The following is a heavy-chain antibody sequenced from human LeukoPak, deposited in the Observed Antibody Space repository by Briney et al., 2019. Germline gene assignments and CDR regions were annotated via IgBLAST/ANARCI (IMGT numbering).Heavy chain of an antibody. J-gene: IGHJ4*02. Sequence: ASVKVSCKASGYTFTGYYIHWVRQAPGQGLEWMGWINLNSGGTNYAQKFQGRVTMTRDTSISTAYVELSRLRFDDTAVYCCARSVDTFDYWGQGTLVTVSS. D-gene: IGHD5-18*01. V-gene: IGHV1-2*02. CDR3: ARSVDTFDY. CDR2: INLNSGGT. CDR1: GYTFTGYY.